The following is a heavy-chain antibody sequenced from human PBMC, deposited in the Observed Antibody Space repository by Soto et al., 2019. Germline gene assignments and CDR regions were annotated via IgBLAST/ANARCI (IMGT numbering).Heavy chain of an antibody. CDR2: IYYSGST. CDR1: GDSISTSGYY. D-gene: IGHD2-15*01. V-gene: IGHV4-39*01. J-gene: IGHJ4*02. CDR3: ARLGGVVAASDFDY. Sequence: QLQLQESGPGLVKPSETLSLTCTVSGDSISTSGYYWGWVRQPPGKGLEWVGTIYYSGSTYYNPSIKSRVTISIHTSENQLSMKMTSVTAADTAVYYCARLGGVVAASDFDYWGQGTLVTVSS.